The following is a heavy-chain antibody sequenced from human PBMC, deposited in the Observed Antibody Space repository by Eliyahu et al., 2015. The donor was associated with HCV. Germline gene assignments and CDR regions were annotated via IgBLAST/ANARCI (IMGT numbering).Heavy chain of an antibody. CDR3: ASERGYCSGGSCYGLDY. CDR2: IRYDGSNK. Sequence: QVQLVESGGGVVQPGGSLRLXCXAXGFTFRXXGMXWVRQAPGKGLEWVAFIRYDGSNKYYADSVKGRFTXSRDNSKNTLYLQMNSLRAEDTAVYYCASERGYCSGGSCYGLDYWGQGTLVTVSS. J-gene: IGHJ4*02. V-gene: IGHV3-30*02. D-gene: IGHD2-15*01. CDR1: GFTFRXXG.